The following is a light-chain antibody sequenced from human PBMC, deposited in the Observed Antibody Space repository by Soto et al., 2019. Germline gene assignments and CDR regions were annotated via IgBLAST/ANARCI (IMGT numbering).Light chain of an antibody. CDR3: QTWGTGIHYV. CDR2: LNSDGSH. Sequence: QPVLTQSPSASASLGASVKLTCTLSSGHSSYAIAWHQQQPEKGPRYLMKLNSDGSHSKGDGIPDRFSGSSSGAERYLTISSLQSEDEAVYYCQTWGTGIHYVFGTGTKVTVL. J-gene: IGLJ1*01. V-gene: IGLV4-69*01. CDR1: SGHSSYA.